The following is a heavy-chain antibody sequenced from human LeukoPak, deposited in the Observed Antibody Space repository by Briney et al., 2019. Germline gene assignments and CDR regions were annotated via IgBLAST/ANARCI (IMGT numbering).Heavy chain of an antibody. CDR3: AREDGSYFALDY. CDR1: GFTFNSYS. Sequence: GGSLRLSCAASGFTFNSYSMNWVRQAPGKGLEWVANIKQDGSEKYYVDSVKGRFTISRDNAKNSLYLQMNSLRAEDTAVYYCAREDGSYFALDYWGQGTLVTVSS. CDR2: IKQDGSEK. V-gene: IGHV3-7*01. J-gene: IGHJ4*02. D-gene: IGHD1-26*01.